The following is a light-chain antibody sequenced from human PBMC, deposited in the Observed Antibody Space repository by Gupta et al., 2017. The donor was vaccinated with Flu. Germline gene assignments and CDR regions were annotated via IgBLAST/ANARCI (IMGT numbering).Light chain of an antibody. V-gene: IGKV1-33*01. CDR2: DVS. CDR3: QQYVNFPLLT. CDR1: QDINNH. Sequence: SSLSASVGDRVTITCQASQDINNHLHWYQQRPGKAPKLLIYDVSNLEVGVPSRFSGSGSGTDFTFTISSLQPEDFATYFCQQYVNFPLLTFGPGTKVDVK. J-gene: IGKJ3*01.